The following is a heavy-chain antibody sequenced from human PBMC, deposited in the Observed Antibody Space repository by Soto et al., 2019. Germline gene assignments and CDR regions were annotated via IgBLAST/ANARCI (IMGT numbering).Heavy chain of an antibody. CDR3: ARGRSGSYLYYYYGMDV. J-gene: IGHJ6*02. CDR1: GFTFSSYG. Sequence: GGSLRLSCAASGFTFSSYGMHWVRQAPGKGLEWVAVIWYDGSNKYYADSVKGRFTISRDNSKNTLYLQMNSLRAEDTAVYYCARGRSGSYLYYYYGMDVWGQGTTVTVSS. D-gene: IGHD1-26*01. CDR2: IWYDGSNK. V-gene: IGHV3-33*01.